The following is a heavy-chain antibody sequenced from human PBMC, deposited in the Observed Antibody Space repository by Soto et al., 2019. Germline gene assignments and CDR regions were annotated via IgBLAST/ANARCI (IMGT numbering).Heavy chain of an antibody. J-gene: IGHJ5*02. V-gene: IGHV1-18*01. CDR2: ISTYSGDT. CDR3: ARPHCPTTSENWFDP. Sequence: QVHLVQSGVEVKTPGASVKVSCQASEYTFFTYDISWVRQAPGQGLEWMGWISTYSGDTKYAQKFQGRVTMTTDTYTPTASLELRSLRSDDTAVYYCARPHCPTTSENWFDPWGQGTLVTVSS. D-gene: IGHD5-12*01. CDR1: EYTFFTYD.